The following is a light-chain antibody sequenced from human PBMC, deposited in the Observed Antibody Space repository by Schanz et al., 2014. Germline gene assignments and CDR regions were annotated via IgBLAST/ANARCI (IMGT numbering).Light chain of an antibody. CDR3: QQYVSSPFT. Sequence: EIVMTQSPATLSVSPGERATLSCRASQSVSSNLAWYQQKPGQAPRLLIYEASTRATGIPARFSGSGSGTEFTLTISSLQSEDFAVYYCQQYVSSPFTFGQGTKLEIK. CDR2: EAS. J-gene: IGKJ2*01. V-gene: IGKV3-15*01. CDR1: QSVSSN.